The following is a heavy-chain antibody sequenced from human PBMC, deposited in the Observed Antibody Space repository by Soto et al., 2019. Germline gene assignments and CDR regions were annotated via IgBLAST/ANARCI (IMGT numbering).Heavy chain of an antibody. CDR1: GGSISSYY. V-gene: IGHV4-59*01. CDR2: IYYSGST. CDR3: AREGFGAWTWFDP. J-gene: IGHJ5*02. Sequence: QVQLQESGPGLVKPSETLSLTCTVSGGSISSYYWSWIRQPPGKGLEWIGYIYYSGSTNYNPSLKCRVTISVDTSKNQFSLKLSSVTAADTAGYYCAREGFGAWTWFDPWGQGTLVTVSS. D-gene: IGHD3-10*01.